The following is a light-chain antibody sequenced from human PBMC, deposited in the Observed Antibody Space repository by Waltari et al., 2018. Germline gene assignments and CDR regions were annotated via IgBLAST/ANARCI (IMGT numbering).Light chain of an antibody. CDR3: QLRTGWPMT. CDR1: QSVSNS. Sequence: EVVLTQSPATLSFSPGARATLSCRASQSVSNSLAWYRQNPGQAPSLLIYDASTRAAGIPDRFSGSGSGTDFTLTIISLEPEDFAVYYCQLRTGWPMTFGQGTRLEIK. CDR2: DAS. V-gene: IGKV3-11*01. J-gene: IGKJ5*01.